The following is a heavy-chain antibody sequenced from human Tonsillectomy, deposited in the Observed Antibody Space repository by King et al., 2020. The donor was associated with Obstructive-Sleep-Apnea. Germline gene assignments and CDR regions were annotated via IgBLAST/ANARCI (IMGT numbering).Heavy chain of an antibody. CDR3: ATTYYDFWSGYYKGYYFDY. V-gene: IGHV4-39*07. Sequence: QLQESGPGLVKPSETLSLTCTVSGVSISSSAYYGGWIRQPPGKGLEWIGSISYSGSTYYNPSLKSRVTISMDTSKNQFSLKLSSVTAADTAVYYCATTYYDFWSGYYKGYYFDYWGQGTLVTVSS. D-gene: IGHD3-3*01. CDR2: ISYSGST. J-gene: IGHJ4*02. CDR1: GVSISSSAYY.